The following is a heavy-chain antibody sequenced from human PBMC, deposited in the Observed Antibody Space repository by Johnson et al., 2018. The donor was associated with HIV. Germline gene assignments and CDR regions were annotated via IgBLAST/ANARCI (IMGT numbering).Heavy chain of an antibody. V-gene: IGHV3-30*04. CDR3: AREKPGTPRDAFDI. Sequence: QVQLVESGGGVVQPGRSLRLSCAASGFTFSNYAMSWVRQAPGKGLEWVTVISYDGSNKYYADSVKGRFTISRDNSKNTLSLQVNSLSDEDTAVYYCAREKPGTPRDAFDIWGQGTMVTVSS. J-gene: IGHJ3*02. CDR1: GFTFSNYA. CDR2: ISYDGSNK.